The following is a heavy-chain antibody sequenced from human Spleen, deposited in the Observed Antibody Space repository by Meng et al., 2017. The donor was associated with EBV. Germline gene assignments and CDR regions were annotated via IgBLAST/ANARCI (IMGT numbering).Heavy chain of an antibody. CDR1: GGCTSSGGHN. CDR2: IYYSGST. Sequence: LHDSYQDVVSLSHSLSLTLSVSGGCTSSGGHNWSRIRQPPGKGLEWIGYIYYSGSTYYNPSLKSRVTISVDTSKNQFSLKLSSVTAADTAVYYCARTAMVRYFDYWGQGTLVTVSS. V-gene: IGHV4-30-4*01. D-gene: IGHD5-18*01. J-gene: IGHJ4*02. CDR3: ARTAMVRYFDY.